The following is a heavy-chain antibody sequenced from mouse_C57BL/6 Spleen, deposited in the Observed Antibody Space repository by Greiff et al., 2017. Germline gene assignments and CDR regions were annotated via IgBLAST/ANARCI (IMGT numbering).Heavy chain of an antibody. CDR2: IYPGSGST. V-gene: IGHV1-55*01. CDR3: AQIYYDYGGRDY. CDR1: GYTFTSYW. D-gene: IGHD2-4*01. Sequence: QVQLQQPGAELVKPGASVKMSCKASGYTFTSYWITWVKQRPGQGLEWIGDIYPGSGSTNYNEKFKSKATLTVDTSSSPAYMQLSSLTSEDSAVXYCAQIYYDYGGRDYWGQGTTLTVSS. J-gene: IGHJ2*01.